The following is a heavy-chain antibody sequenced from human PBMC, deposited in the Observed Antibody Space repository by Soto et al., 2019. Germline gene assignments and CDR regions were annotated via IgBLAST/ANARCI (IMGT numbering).Heavy chain of an antibody. CDR2: IWDDGGNK. J-gene: IGHJ5*02. CDR1: AFSFSTSG. D-gene: IGHD1-26*01. V-gene: IGHV3-33*01. Sequence: QAQLQESGGGVVQPGTSLRLSCAASAFSFSTSGMHWVRQAPGKGLEWVAAIWDDGGNKYYADSVRGRFTISRDNSNNMFFLQMNSLRAEDTALYYCARSSGSYFAAFYDTWGQGTLVSVSS. CDR3: ARSSGSYFAAFYDT.